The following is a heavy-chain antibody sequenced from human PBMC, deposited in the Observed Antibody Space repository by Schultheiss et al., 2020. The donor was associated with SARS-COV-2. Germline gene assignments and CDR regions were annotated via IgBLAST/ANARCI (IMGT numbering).Heavy chain of an antibody. CDR2: IYYSGST. J-gene: IGHJ5*02. D-gene: IGHD1-26*01. V-gene: IGHV4-34*01. CDR3: ARNVWGPKIDL. CDR1: GGSFNGYY. Sequence: SETLSLTCAVYGGSFNGYYWTWIRQPPGKGLEWIGSIYYSGSTYYNPSLKSRVTISVDKSKNQFSLMLSSVTAADTAVYYCARNVWGPKIDLWGQGALVTVSS.